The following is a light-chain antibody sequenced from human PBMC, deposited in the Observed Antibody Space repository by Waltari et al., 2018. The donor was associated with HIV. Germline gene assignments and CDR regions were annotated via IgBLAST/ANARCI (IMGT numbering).Light chain of an antibody. CDR2: GAS. J-gene: IGKJ1*01. CDR3: QQYSHWPRT. CDR1: QSISTD. V-gene: IGKV3-15*01. Sequence: MTQSPATLSVSPGESATLSCRASQSISTDLAWFQQKPGQAPRLLIYGASSRATGIPARFSGGGSGTDFTLTISGLHSEDFAVYYCQQYSHWPRTFGQGTTVDIK.